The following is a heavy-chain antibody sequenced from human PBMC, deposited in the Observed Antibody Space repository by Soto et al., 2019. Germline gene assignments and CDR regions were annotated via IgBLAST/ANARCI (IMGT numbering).Heavy chain of an antibody. CDR1: GFTFSSYA. V-gene: IGHV3-23*01. D-gene: IGHD3-10*01. J-gene: IGHJ4*02. CDR3: AKSSSGSSYNPIDY. CDR2: ISGSGGST. Sequence: GGSLRLSCAASGFTFSSYAMIWVRQAPGKGLEWVSAISGSGGSTYYADSVKGRFTISRDNSKSTLYLQMNNLRADDTAVYYCAKSSSGSSYNPIDYWGQGTLVTVSS.